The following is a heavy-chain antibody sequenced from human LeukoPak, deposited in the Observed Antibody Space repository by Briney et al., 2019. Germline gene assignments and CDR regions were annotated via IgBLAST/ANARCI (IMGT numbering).Heavy chain of an antibody. D-gene: IGHD3-22*01. CDR1: GGSISSYY. CDR3: ARADSSGYYFGY. Sequence: SETLSLTCTVSGGSISSYYWSWIRQPPGKGLEWIGYIYYSGSTNYNPSLKSRVTISVDTSKSQFSLKLSSVTAADTAVYYCARADSSGYYFGYWGQGTLVTVSS. CDR2: IYYSGST. V-gene: IGHV4-59*01. J-gene: IGHJ4*02.